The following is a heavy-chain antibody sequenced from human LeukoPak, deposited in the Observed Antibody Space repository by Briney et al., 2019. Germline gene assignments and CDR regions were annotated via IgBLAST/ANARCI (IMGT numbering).Heavy chain of an antibody. V-gene: IGHV1-2*06. Sequence: GASVKVSCKASGYTFTGYYMHWVRQAPGQGLEWMGRINPNSGGTNYAQKFQGRVTMTRDTSISTAYMELSRLRSDDTAVYYCARDRGQWLDLLGVCDHWGQGTLVTVSS. D-gene: IGHD6-19*01. J-gene: IGHJ4*02. CDR1: GYTFTGYY. CDR3: ARDRGQWLDLLGVCDH. CDR2: INPNSGGT.